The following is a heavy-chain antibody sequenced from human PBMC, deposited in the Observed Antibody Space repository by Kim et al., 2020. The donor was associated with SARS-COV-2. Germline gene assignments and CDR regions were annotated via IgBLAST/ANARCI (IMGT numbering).Heavy chain of an antibody. D-gene: IGHD1-26*01. CDR1: GGSISSSSYY. CDR3: ARQRNSLVGSSDY. J-gene: IGHJ4*02. Sequence: SETLSLTCTVSGGSISSSSYYWGWIRQPPGKGLEWIGSIYYSGSTYYNPSLKSRVTISVDTSKNQFSLKLSSVTAADTAVYYCARQRNSLVGSSDYWGQG. CDR2: IYYSGST. V-gene: IGHV4-39*01.